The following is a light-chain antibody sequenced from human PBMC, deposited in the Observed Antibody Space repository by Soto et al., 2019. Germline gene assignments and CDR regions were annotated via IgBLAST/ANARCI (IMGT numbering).Light chain of an antibody. CDR2: DIF. Sequence: EIVMTQSPATLSVSPGERATLSCRASQSVGSDLAWYQQKPGQAPRLFIYDIFTRATGIPDRFSGSGSGTAFTLTINSLVPEDFAVDYCQHFGSSRRTFGQGTKVDIK. J-gene: IGKJ1*01. CDR3: QHFGSSRRT. V-gene: IGKV3-20*01. CDR1: QSVGSD.